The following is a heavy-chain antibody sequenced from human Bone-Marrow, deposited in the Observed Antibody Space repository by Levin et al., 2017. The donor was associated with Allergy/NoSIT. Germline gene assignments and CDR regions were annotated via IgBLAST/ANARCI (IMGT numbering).Heavy chain of an antibody. CDR2: IDPTRGDT. Sequence: ASVKVSCTVSGSTFTDYYIHWIRQTPGQGLEWIGWIDPTRGDTKFAEKFHARVVLTMNSSISTAYMELGRLRFDDTALYYCARGGASSNDYWGQGTLITVSS. V-gene: IGHV1-2*02. J-gene: IGHJ4*02. CDR1: GSTFTDYY. CDR3: ARGGASSNDY. D-gene: IGHD6-13*01.